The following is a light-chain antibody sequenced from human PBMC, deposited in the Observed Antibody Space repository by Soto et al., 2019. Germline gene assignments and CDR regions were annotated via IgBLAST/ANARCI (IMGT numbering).Light chain of an antibody. J-gene: IGKJ1*01. CDR1: QSVSSNN. Sequence: EIVLTQSPGTLSLSPGERATLSCRASQSVSSNNLAWYQHKRGQAPRLLMFGASNRATDIPDRFSGSGSGTDFTLTITRLEPEDFAVYYCQQYGASPRTFGQGTKLDIK. CDR2: GAS. CDR3: QQYGASPRT. V-gene: IGKV3-20*01.